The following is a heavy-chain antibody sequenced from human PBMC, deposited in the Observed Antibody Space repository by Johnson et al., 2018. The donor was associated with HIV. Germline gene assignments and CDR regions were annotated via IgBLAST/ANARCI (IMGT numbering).Heavy chain of an antibody. CDR1: GFTFSNAW. CDR3: TTDRGGEIAVAGPDAFDI. J-gene: IGHJ3*02. Sequence: VQLVESGGGLVKPGGSLRLSCAASGFTFSNAWMSWVRQAPGKGLEWVSRIKSKTDGGTTDYAAPVKGRFTISRDDSKNTLYLQMNSLKTEDTAVYYCTTDRGGEIAVAGPDAFDIWGQGTMVTVSS. V-gene: IGHV3-15*01. D-gene: IGHD6-19*01. CDR2: IKSKTDGGTT.